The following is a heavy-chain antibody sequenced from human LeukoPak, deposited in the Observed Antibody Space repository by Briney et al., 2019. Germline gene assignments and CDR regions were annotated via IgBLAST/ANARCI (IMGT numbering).Heavy chain of an antibody. Sequence: PGGSLRLSCAASGFTFSSYAMSWVRQAPGKGLEWVSGISSSGGSTYYAASVKGRFTISRDNSKSTLYLQMNSLRAEDTAVYYCAKGASGYSSGPDYWGQGTLVTVSS. CDR1: GFTFSSYA. D-gene: IGHD6-19*01. CDR2: ISSSGGST. J-gene: IGHJ4*02. CDR3: AKGASGYSSGPDY. V-gene: IGHV3-23*01.